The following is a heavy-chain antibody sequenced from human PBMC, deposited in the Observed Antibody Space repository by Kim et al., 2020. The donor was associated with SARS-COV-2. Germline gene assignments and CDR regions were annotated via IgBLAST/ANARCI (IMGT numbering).Heavy chain of an antibody. J-gene: IGHJ4*02. CDR3: VHRLGGVVVPGTFY. D-gene: IGHD6-19*01. CDR2: IYWDDDK. CDR1: GFSLSTSGVG. V-gene: IGHV2-5*02. Sequence: SGPTLVNPTQTLTLTCTFSGFSLSTSGVGVGWIRQPPGKALEWLALIYWDDDKRYSPSLKSRLTITKDTSKNQVVLTMTNMDPVDTATYYCVHRLGGVVVPGTFYWGQGTLVTVSS.